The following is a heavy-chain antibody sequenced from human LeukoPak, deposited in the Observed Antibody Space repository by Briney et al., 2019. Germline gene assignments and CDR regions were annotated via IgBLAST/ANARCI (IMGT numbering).Heavy chain of an antibody. Sequence: PGGSLRLSCAASEFTVSSNYMSWVRQAPGKGLEWVSVIYSGGSTFYADSVKGRFTISRHSSKNTMYLQMNSLRAEDTAMYYCATSAGADFDHWGQGTLVTVYS. CDR1: EFTVSSNY. J-gene: IGHJ4*02. CDR2: IYSGGST. V-gene: IGHV3-53*04. CDR3: ATSAGADFDH.